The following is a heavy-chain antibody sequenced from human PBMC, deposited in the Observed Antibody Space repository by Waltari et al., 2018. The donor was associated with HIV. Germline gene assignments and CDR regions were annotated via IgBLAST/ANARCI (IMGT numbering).Heavy chain of an antibody. J-gene: IGHJ3*02. CDR3: ARGYSYDRSGEAFDI. CDR1: GYTFTNSD. Sequence: QVQLVQSGAEVKRPGASVKVSCKASGYTFTNSDINWVRQATGQGLAWMGWMNPNSGNTGYAQKYQGRVTMTRNTSISTAYMELSSLRAEDTAVYYCARGYSYDRSGEAFDIWGQGTMVTVSS. V-gene: IGHV1-8*01. CDR2: MNPNSGNT. D-gene: IGHD3-22*01.